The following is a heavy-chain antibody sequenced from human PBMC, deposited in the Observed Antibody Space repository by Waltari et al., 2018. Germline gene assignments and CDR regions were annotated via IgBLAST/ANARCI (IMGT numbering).Heavy chain of an antibody. CDR3: ARLKGGRYFDWLLSDNWFDP. Sequence: QVQLQQWGAGLLKPSETLSLTCAVYGGSFSGYYWSWIRPPPGRGLEWIGEINHSGSTNYNPSLKSRVTISVDTSKNQFSLKLSSVTAADTAVYYCARLKGGRYFDWLLSDNWFDPWGQGTLVTVSS. CDR2: INHSGST. J-gene: IGHJ5*02. V-gene: IGHV4-34*01. D-gene: IGHD3-9*01. CDR1: GGSFSGYY.